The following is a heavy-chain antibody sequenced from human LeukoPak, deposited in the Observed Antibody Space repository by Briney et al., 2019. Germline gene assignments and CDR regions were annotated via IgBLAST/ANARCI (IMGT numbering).Heavy chain of an antibody. J-gene: IGHJ6*02. CDR3: ARDLYYYYHGMDV. CDR2: IIPILGIA. V-gene: IGHV1-69*04. Sequence: GASVKVSCKASGGTFSSYAISWVRQAPGQGLEWMGRIIPILGIANYAQKFQGRVTITADKSTSTAYMELSSLRSEDTAVYYCARDLYYYYHGMDVWGQGTTVTVSS. CDR1: GGTFSSYA.